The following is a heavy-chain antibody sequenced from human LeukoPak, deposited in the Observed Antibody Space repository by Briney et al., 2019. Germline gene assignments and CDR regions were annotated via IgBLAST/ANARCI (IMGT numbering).Heavy chain of an antibody. J-gene: IGHJ6*02. V-gene: IGHV3-74*01. CDR3: ARDSGTQGPYYYGLDV. CDR2: ISSGGGSR. Sequence: GGSLRLSCAASGSTLSSSWMHWVRQVPGRGLVWVSRISSGGGSRDYADSVKGRFTIPRDNAKTTLYLQMNSLRPEDTAVYYCARDSGTQGPYYYGLDVWAKGPRSPSP. D-gene: IGHD1-7*01. CDR1: GSTLSSSW.